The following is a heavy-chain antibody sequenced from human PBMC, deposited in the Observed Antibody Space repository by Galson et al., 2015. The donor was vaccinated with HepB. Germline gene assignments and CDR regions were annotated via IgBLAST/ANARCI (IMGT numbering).Heavy chain of an antibody. Sequence: SLRLSCAASGFTFSNCAMNWARQTPGKGLEWVAATSAGGSSTYYADSVKGRFIISRDNSKNRLYLQMNSLRGEDTALYYCAKGGGTSFSYYYYMDVWGNGTTVTVSS. CDR2: TSAGGSST. CDR1: GFTFSNCA. CDR3: AKGGGTSFSYYYYMDV. D-gene: IGHD3-3*01. J-gene: IGHJ6*03. V-gene: IGHV3-23*01.